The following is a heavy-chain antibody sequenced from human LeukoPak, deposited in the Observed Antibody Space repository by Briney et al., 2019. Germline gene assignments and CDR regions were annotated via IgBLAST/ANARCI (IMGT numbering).Heavy chain of an antibody. CDR2: IYYSGST. CDR1: GGSISSSSYY. D-gene: IGHD3-3*01. Sequence: KASETLSLTCTVSGGSISSSSYYWGWIRQPSGKGLEWIGSIYYSGSTYYNASLKSRVTISVDTSKNQFSLKLSSVTAAGTAVYYCARRRRGSGFDYWGQGTLVTVSS. CDR3: ARRRRGSGFDY. V-gene: IGHV4-39*01. J-gene: IGHJ4*02.